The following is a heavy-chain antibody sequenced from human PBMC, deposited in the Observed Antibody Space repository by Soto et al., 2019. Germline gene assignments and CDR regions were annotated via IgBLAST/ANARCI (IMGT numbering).Heavy chain of an antibody. CDR3: ARAPKVSGSSQTRPDF. V-gene: IGHV4-34*01. J-gene: IGHJ4*02. CDR1: SGSFSGYY. CDR2: ISQSGNT. D-gene: IGHD6-6*01. Sequence: SETLSLTCSIYSGSFSGYYWSWIRQPPGKGLEWIGEISQSGNTNYSPSLKSRVSISIDTSKKQFPLNLASVSAADTAVYYCARAPKVSGSSQTRPDFWGQGTLVTVSS.